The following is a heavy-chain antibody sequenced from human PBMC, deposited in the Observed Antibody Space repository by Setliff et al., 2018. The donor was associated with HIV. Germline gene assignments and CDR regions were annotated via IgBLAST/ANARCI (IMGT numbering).Heavy chain of an antibody. V-gene: IGHV4-34*01. J-gene: IGHJ2*01. Sequence: SETLSLTCAVYGGSLSGHFWSWIRQPPGKGLEWIGEINRSGSTNYNSSLKSRVTMSVDTSKRQFSLKLASVTAADTAIYYCARDKTYCNYSRCSRAGWYFDLWGRGTLVTVSS. CDR3: ARDKTYCNYSRCSRAGWYFDL. D-gene: IGHD2-2*01. CDR1: GGSLSGHF. CDR2: INRSGST.